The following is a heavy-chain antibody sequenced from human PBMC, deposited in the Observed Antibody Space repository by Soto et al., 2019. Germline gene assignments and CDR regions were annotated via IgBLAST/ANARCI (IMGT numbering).Heavy chain of an antibody. CDR2: IYWDDDK. D-gene: IGHD2-15*01. J-gene: IGHJ4*02. CDR3: AHSRGGSCYHY. CDR1: GLSLSTSGVC. Sequence: HITLKESGPTLVKPTQHLTLTCTFSGLSLSTSGVCVGWIRQPPGKALEWLDLIYWDDDKRYSPSLKSRLTITKHTSKNQLVLNMTSMDPVDTATYYCAHSRGGSCYHYWGQGTLVTVSS. V-gene: IGHV2-5*02.